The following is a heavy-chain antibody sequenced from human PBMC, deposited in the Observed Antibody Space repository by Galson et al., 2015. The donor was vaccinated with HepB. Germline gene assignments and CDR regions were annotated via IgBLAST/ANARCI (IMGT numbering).Heavy chain of an antibody. D-gene: IGHD3-10*01. V-gene: IGHV3-66*02. Sequence: SLRLSCAASGFTVSSNYMTWVRQAPGKGLEWVSVIYSGGSTYYADSVKGRFTISRDNSKNTLFLQMNSLRAEDTAVYYCARGDGYYALDVWGQGTTVTVS. CDR2: IYSGGST. CDR3: ARGDGYYALDV. CDR1: GFTVSSNY. J-gene: IGHJ6*02.